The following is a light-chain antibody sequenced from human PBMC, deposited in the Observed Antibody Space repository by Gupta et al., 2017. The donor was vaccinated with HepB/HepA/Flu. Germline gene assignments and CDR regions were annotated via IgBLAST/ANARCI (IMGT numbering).Light chain of an antibody. J-gene: IGLJ2*01. V-gene: IGLV2-14*03. CDR2: NVS. CDR1: SSDY. Sequence: QSALTQPASLSVSPGQSATISCTGTSSDYISWYQPYPGKAPNLLIYNVSDRPSGVSLRFSGSKSGNTASLSISWLQTEDDAYYYCSSYTYNPTLVVFGGGTKLTVL. CDR3: SSYTYNPTLVV.